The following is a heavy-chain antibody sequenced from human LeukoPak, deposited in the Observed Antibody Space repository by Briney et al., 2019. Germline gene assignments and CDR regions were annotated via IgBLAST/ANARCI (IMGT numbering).Heavy chain of an antibody. CDR1: GGSFSGYY. J-gene: IGHJ5*02. D-gene: IGHD6-19*01. V-gene: IGHV4-34*01. CDR2: INHSGST. CDR3: ARLRSFRIAVAGIKVSGFDP. Sequence: SETLSPTCAVYGGSFSGYYWSWIRQPPGKGLEWIGEINHSGSTNYNPSLKSRVTISVDTSKNQFSLKLSSVTAADTAVYYCARLRSFRIAVAGIKVSGFDPWGQGTLVTVSS.